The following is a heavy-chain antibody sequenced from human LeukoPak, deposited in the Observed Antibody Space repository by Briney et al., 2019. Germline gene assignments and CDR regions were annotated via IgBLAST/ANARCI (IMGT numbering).Heavy chain of an antibody. V-gene: IGHV4-34*01. CDR3: ARSPRGLPNY. Sequence: SETLSLTCAVSGGSIIGYYWSWIRQPPGKGLEWIGEINHSGSTNYNPSLKSRVTISVDTSKNQFSLKLSSVTAADTAVYYCARSPRGLPNYWGQGTLVTVSS. CDR2: INHSGST. J-gene: IGHJ4*02. D-gene: IGHD3-10*01. CDR1: GGSIIGYY.